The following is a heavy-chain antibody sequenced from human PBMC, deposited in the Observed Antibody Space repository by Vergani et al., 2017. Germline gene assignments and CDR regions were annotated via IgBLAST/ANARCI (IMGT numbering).Heavy chain of an antibody. V-gene: IGHV3-33*01. CDR1: GFTFSSYG. Sequence: QVQLVESGGGVVQPGRSLRLSCAASGFTFSSYGMHWVRQAPGKGLEWVAVIWYDGSNKYYADSVKGRFTISRDNSKNTLYLQMNSLRAEDTAVYYCAREGTTVTTEAFYYYYYMDVWGKGTTVTVSS. CDR3: AREGTTVTTEAFYYYYYMDV. CDR2: IWYDGSNK. J-gene: IGHJ6*03. D-gene: IGHD4-11*01.